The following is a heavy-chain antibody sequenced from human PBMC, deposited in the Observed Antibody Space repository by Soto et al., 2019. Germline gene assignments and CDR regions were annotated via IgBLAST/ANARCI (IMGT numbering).Heavy chain of an antibody. CDR1: GFTFSSSA. V-gene: IGHV3-23*01. D-gene: IGHD6-19*01. J-gene: IGHJ5*02. Sequence: EVRLLESGGGLAQPGWSLRLSCAASGFTFSSSAMNWVRQAPGKGLEWVSSIRVGGGDTFYADSVRGRFTVSRDISRNILYLQMNSLRDEDTAIYSCAKCSVGTVRSSGWCNWFDPWGQGTLVTVSS. CDR2: IRVGGGDT. CDR3: AKCSVGTVRSSGWCNWFDP.